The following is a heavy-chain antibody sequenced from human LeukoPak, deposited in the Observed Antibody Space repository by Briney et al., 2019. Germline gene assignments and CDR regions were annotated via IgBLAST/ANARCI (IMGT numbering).Heavy chain of an antibody. Sequence: ASVKVSCKASGYTFTGYYMHWVRQAPGQGLEWMGIINPSGGSTSYAQKFQGRVTMTEDTSTDTAYMELSSLRSEDTAVYYCATQKPMLWYSSRHDAFDIWGQGTMVTVSS. CDR2: INPSGGST. V-gene: IGHV1-46*01. D-gene: IGHD6-13*01. J-gene: IGHJ3*02. CDR1: GYTFTGYY. CDR3: ATQKPMLWYSSRHDAFDI.